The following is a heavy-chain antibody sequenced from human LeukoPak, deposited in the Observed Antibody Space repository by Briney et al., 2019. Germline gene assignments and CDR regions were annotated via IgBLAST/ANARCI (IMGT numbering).Heavy chain of an antibody. CDR2: IDPSGGST. Sequence: ASVKVSCKASGYTFTTYYIHWVRQAPGQGLEWMGIIDPSGGSTTYARKFQGRVTMTRDTSTSTVYMELSSLRSDDTAVYYCARTYGDYVWFDPWGQGTLVTVSS. D-gene: IGHD4-17*01. J-gene: IGHJ5*02. CDR1: GYTFTTYY. CDR3: ARTYGDYVWFDP. V-gene: IGHV1-46*01.